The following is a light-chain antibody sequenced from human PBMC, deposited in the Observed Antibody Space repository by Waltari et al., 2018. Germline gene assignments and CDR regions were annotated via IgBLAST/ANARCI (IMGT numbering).Light chain of an antibody. V-gene: IGLV3-1*01. CDR2: QDT. J-gene: IGLJ2*01. CDR1: ELGDKF. CDR3: QVWDSNTFVV. Sequence: SYELTQPPSVSVSPGQTASITCSGDELGDKFSSWYQQKPGQSPLLVIFQDTKRPSGIPERFSGSNSGNTATLTITGTQSMDEADYYCQVWDSNTFVVFGGGTKLTVL.